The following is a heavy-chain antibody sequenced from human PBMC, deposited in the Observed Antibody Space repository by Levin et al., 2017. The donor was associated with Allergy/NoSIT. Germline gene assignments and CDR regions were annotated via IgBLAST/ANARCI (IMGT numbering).Heavy chain of an antibody. Sequence: PVASVKVSCKASGGTFSSFAINWVRQAPGQGLELMGRIIPFLGIVNYAQKFQGRVTITADKSTSTAYMELSSLRSEDTAVYYCGRDGEIETESGFFFEEDYWGQGTLVTVSS. V-gene: IGHV1-69*04. CDR2: IIPFLGIV. CDR1: GGTFSSFA. D-gene: IGHD3-3*01. J-gene: IGHJ4*02. CDR3: GRDGEIETESGFFFEEDY.